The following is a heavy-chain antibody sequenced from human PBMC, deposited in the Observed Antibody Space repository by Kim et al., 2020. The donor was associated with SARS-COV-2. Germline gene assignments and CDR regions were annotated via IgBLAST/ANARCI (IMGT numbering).Heavy chain of an antibody. J-gene: IGHJ5*02. V-gene: IGHV4-31*03. CDR1: GGSISSGGYY. Sequence: SETLSLTCTVSGGSISSGGYYWSWIRQHQGKGLEWIGYIYYSGSTYYNPSLKSRVTISVDTSKNQFSLKLSSVTAADTAVYYCARYPTGPLRSVRFDPWGQGTLVTVSS. CDR3: ARYPTGPLRSVRFDP. D-gene: IGHD3-16*02. CDR2: IYYSGST.